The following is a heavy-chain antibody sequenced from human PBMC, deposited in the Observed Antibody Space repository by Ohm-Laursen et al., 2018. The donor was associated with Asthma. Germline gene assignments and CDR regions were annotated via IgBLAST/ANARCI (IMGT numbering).Heavy chain of an antibody. Sequence: SLRLSCTASGFSFHDYAMHWVRQAPGKGLEWVSGISWNSGSIGYADSVKGRFTISRDNAKNSLYLQMNSLRAEDTALYYCAKALIVGATTGAFDYWGQGTLVTVSS. CDR1: GFSFHDYA. D-gene: IGHD1-26*01. CDR3: AKALIVGATTGAFDY. J-gene: IGHJ4*02. V-gene: IGHV3-9*01. CDR2: ISWNSGSI.